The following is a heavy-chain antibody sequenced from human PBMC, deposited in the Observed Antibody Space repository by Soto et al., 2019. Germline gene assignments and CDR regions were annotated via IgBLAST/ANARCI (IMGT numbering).Heavy chain of an antibody. Sequence: QVQLVESGGGVVQPGRSLRLSCAASGFTFSSYGMHWVRQAPGKGLEWVAVISYDGSNKYYADSVKGRFTISRDNSKNPLYLQMNCLRAEDTAVYYCAKDLMDNGSYPDAFDIWGQGTMVTVSS. CDR3: AKDLMDNGSYPDAFDI. CDR2: ISYDGSNK. J-gene: IGHJ3*02. V-gene: IGHV3-30*18. CDR1: GFTFSSYG. D-gene: IGHD1-26*01.